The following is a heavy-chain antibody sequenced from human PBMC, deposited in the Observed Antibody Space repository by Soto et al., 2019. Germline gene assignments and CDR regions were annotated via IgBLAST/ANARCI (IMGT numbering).Heavy chain of an antibody. J-gene: IGHJ4*02. CDR2: IYYSGST. V-gene: IGHV4-39*01. CDR1: GGSISSSSYY. CDR3: ARQVTRKGDFDY. Sequence: ETLSLTCTVSGGSISSSSYYWGWIRQPPGKGLEWIGSIYYSGSTYYNPSLKSRVTISVDTSKNQFSLKLSSVTAADTAVYYCARQVTRKGDFDYWGQGTLVTVSS. D-gene: IGHD3-16*01.